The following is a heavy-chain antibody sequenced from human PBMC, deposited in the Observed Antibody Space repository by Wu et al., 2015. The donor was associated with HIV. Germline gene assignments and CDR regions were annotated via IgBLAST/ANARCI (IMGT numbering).Heavy chain of an antibody. CDR1: GFTFNNKY. CDR3: ATRIGGTMEAFNI. CDR2: LNPSANKI. V-gene: IGHV1-46*02. J-gene: IGHJ3*02. D-gene: IGHD2/OR15-2a*01. Sequence: QVQLVQSGAEVKKPGASVKVSCKASGFTFNNKYMHWVRQAPGHGLEWMGVLNPSANKISYAQSFQGRVTMTSDKSTTAVYMELDSLRSDDTAVYYCATRIGGTMEAFNIWGQGTMVTVSS.